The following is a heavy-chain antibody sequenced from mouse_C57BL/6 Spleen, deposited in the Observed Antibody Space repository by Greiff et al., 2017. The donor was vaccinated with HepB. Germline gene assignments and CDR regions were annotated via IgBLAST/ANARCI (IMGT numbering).Heavy chain of an antibody. CDR1: GFNIKDYY. V-gene: IGHV14-2*01. J-gene: IGHJ2*01. Sequence: EVKLMESGAELVKPGASVKLSCTASGFNIKDYYMHWVKQRTEQGLEWIGRIDPEDGETKYAPKFQGKATITADTSSNTAYLQLSSLTSEDTAVYYCAPSITTVVATDYWGQGTTLTVSS. CDR3: APSITTVVATDY. D-gene: IGHD1-1*01. CDR2: IDPEDGET.